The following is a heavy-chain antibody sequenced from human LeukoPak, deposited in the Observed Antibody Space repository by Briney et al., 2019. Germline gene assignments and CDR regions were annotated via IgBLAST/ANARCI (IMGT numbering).Heavy chain of an antibody. CDR2: INHDGNDI. D-gene: IGHD1-1*01. CDR3: AGDGTGVLPGDAFDI. CDR1: GFTFSTHS. Sequence: PGGSLTLSCAASGFTFSTHSMNWVRQAPGKGLEWVSYINHDGNDIYYGESVKGRFTISRDNAKNSLYLQIHTLRAEDMAVYYCAGDGTGVLPGDAFDIWSQGTMVTVSS. V-gene: IGHV3-21*05. J-gene: IGHJ3*02.